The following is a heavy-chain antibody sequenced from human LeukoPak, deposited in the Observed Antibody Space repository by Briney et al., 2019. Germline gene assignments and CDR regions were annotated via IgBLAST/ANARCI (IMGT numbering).Heavy chain of an antibody. CDR2: IYWNGDGA. V-gene: IGHV3-9*01. Sequence: PGRSLRLSCVACGFIVNDHAMHWVRQGPGKGLEGVAGIYWNGDGADYADPVKGRFTISRDNAKNSLYLQMNSLRADDTALYYCGKDVSAGGMDVWGQGTTVTVSS. CDR3: GKDVSAGGMDV. J-gene: IGHJ6*02. CDR1: GFIVNDHA.